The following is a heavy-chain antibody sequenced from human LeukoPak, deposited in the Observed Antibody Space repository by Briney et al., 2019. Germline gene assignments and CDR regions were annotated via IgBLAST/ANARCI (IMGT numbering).Heavy chain of an antibody. D-gene: IGHD3-10*02. V-gene: IGHV3-48*03. CDR2: ISSSGVTT. J-gene: IGHJ6*04. Sequence: GGSLRLSCAGTGFSFGIYWMSWVRQAPGKGLEWISYISSSGVTTYYADSVKGRFTISRDNAYNSLYLQMNSLRAEDTAVYYCAELGITMIGGVWGKGTTVTISS. CDR3: AELGITMIGGV. CDR1: GFSFGIYW.